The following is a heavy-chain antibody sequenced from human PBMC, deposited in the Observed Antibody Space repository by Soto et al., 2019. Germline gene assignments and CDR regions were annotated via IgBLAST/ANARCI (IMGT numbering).Heavy chain of an antibody. V-gene: IGHV1-3*01. CDR1: GYTFTSYA. D-gene: IGHD2-15*01. Sequence: GASVKVSCKASGYTFTSYAMHWVRQAPGQRLEWMGWINAGNGNTKYSQKFQGRVTITADKSTSTAYMELSSLRSEDTAVYYCAIGYCSGGSCYSYYYYYMDVWGKGTTVTVSS. CDR3: AIGYCSGGSCYSYYYYYMDV. CDR2: INAGNGNT. J-gene: IGHJ6*03.